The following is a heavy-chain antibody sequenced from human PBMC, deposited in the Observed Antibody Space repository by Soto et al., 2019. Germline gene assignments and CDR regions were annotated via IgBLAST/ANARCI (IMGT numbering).Heavy chain of an antibody. CDR1: GGSISSSSYY. V-gene: IGHV4-39*01. CDR3: ARHTPSPHVLRYFDWLLYPFGY. J-gene: IGHJ4*02. D-gene: IGHD3-9*01. CDR2: IYYSGST. Sequence: QLQLQESGPGLVKPSETLSLTCTVSGGSISSSSYYWGWIRQPPGKGLEWIGSIYYSGSTYYNPSLKSRVTISVDTSKNQFSLKLSSVTAADTAVYYCARHTPSPHVLRYFDWLLYPFGYWGQGTLVTVSS.